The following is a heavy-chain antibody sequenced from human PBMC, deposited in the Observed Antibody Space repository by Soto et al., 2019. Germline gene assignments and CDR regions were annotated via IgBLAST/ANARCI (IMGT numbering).Heavy chain of an antibody. CDR1: GSIFRGYG. CDR3: ARDGIGGTVFWGYLDY. J-gene: IGHJ4*02. CDR2: IRFDGSNE. D-gene: IGHD1-1*01. Sequence: QVPLVESGGGVAQPGTSLRLSGAASGSIFRGYGMHWVRQAPGKGLEWVAIIRFDGSNEHYADSVKGRFTISRDNSKNRLYLQMNSLRVEDTALYFCARDGIGGTVFWGYLDYWGQGTLVTVSS. V-gene: IGHV3-33*01.